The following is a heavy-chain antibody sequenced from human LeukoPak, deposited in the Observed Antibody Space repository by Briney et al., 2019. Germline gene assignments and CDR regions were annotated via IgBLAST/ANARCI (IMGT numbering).Heavy chain of an antibody. CDR1: GGSISSGSYY. J-gene: IGHJ4*02. CDR3: AGAVNYDSWSGYPPTSSFDY. D-gene: IGHD3-3*01. CDR2: IYYSGST. Sequence: SETLSLTCTVSGGSISSGSYYWSWIRQPPGKGLEWIGSIYYSGSTYYNPSLKSRVTISVDTSKNQFSLKLSSVTAADTAVYYCAGAVNYDSWSGYPPTSSFDYWGQGTLVTVSS. V-gene: IGHV4-39*07.